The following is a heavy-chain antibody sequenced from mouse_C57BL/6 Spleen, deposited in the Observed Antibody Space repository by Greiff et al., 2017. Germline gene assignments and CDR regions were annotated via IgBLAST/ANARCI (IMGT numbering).Heavy chain of an antibody. J-gene: IGHJ2*01. CDR3: ARGDGNHYFDD. CDR1: GYTFTSYW. Sequence: QVQLQQPGAELVRPGSSVKLSCKASGYTFTSYWMDWVKQRPGQGLEWIGNIYPSDSETHYNQKFKDKATLTVDKSSSTAYMQLSSLTSEDSAVYYCARGDGNHYFDDWGQGTTLTVSS. V-gene: IGHV1-61*01. CDR2: IYPSDSET. D-gene: IGHD2-1*01.